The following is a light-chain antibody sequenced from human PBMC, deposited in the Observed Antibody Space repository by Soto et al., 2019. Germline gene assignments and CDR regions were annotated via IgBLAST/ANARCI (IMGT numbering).Light chain of an antibody. V-gene: IGLV1-40*01. CDR2: GNS. Sequence: QSVLAQPPSMSGAPGQRITISCTGTSSNIGAGYDVHWYQQLPGTAPKVLIYGNSYRPSGVPDRFSGSKSGTSASLAITGLLAEDEADYYCQSYDSTLSGYVFGTGTKVTVL. CDR3: QSYDSTLSGYV. J-gene: IGLJ1*01. CDR1: SSNIGAGYD.